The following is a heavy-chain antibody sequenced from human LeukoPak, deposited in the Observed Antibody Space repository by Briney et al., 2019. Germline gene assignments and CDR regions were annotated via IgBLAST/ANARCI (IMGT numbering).Heavy chain of an antibody. Sequence: PSETLSLTCSVSGGSISSYYWSWIRQPPGKGLGWIGYIHYSGSTNYNPSLKSRVTISADTSNNQFSLKLSSVTAAYTAVYYCARGYYYDSSGYSVWFDPWGQGTLVTVSS. CDR2: IHYSGST. V-gene: IGHV4-59*12. CDR3: ARGYYYDSSGYSVWFDP. J-gene: IGHJ5*02. D-gene: IGHD3-22*01. CDR1: GGSISSYY.